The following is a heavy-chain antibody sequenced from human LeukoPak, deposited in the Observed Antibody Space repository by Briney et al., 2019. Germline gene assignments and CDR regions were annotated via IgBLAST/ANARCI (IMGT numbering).Heavy chain of an antibody. D-gene: IGHD6-19*01. CDR2: IIPIFGTA. CDR3: ARGPRIAVAGTEPQDAFDI. V-gene: IGHV1-69*13. Sequence: GASVKVSCKASGYTFTSYYMHWVRQAPGQGLEWMGGIIPIFGTANYAQKFQGRVTITGDESTSTAYMELSSLRSEDTAVYYCARGPRIAVAGTEPQDAFDIWGQGTMVTVSS. J-gene: IGHJ3*02. CDR1: GYTFTSYY.